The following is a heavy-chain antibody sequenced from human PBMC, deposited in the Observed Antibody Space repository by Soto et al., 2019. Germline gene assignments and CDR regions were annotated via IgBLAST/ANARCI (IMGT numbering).Heavy chain of an antibody. Sequence: ASVKVSCKASGYTFTSYDINWVRQATGQGLEWMGWMNPNSGNTGYAQKFQGRVTMTRNTSISTAYMELSSLRSEDTAVYYCARFRAAPYCYYGMDVWGQGXTVTVYS. J-gene: IGHJ6*02. V-gene: IGHV1-8*01. CDR3: ARFRAAPYCYYGMDV. CDR2: MNPNSGNT. D-gene: IGHD6-6*01. CDR1: GYTFTSYD.